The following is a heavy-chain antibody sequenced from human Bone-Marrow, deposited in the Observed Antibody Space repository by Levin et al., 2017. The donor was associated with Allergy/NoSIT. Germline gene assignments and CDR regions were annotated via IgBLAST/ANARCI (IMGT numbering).Heavy chain of an antibody. CDR1: GFTFSSYA. CDR3: AKVIRVVAATPNWFDP. J-gene: IGHJ5*02. V-gene: IGHV3-23*01. Sequence: PGGSLRLSCAASGFTFSSYAMSWVRQAPGKGLEWVSAISGSGGSTYYADSVKGRFTISRDNSKNTLYLQMNSLRAEDTAVYYCAKVIRVVAATPNWFDPWGQGTLVTVSS. CDR2: ISGSGGST. D-gene: IGHD2-15*01.